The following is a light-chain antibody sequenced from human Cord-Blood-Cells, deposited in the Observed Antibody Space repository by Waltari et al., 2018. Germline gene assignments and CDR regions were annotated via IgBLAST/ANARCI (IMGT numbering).Light chain of an antibody. CDR3: QQSYSTPFT. J-gene: IGKJ3*01. Sequence: TKLTQSPFSLSASVGDRVTLTCRASQSISSYLNWYQQKPGKAPKLLSYAASSLHSGVPSRFSGSGSGTDFTLTISSLQPEDFATYYCQQSYSTPFTFGPGTKVDIK. CDR1: QSISSY. V-gene: IGKV1-39*01. CDR2: AAS.